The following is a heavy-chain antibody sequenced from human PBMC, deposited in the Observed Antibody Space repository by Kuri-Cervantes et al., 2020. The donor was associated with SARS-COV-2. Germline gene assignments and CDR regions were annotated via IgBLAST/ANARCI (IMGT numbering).Heavy chain of an antibody. Sequence: GESLKISCAGSGFSFPQYPMHWVRQAPGRGREWVAILSHDATNKNYADSVRGRFTISRDNSKNTLFLQMDSLRPEDTAIYYCARDDINWGIDYWGQGTLVTVSS. V-gene: IGHV3-30-3*01. CDR2: LSHDATNK. CDR1: GFSFPQYP. J-gene: IGHJ4*02. D-gene: IGHD3-16*01. CDR3: ARDDINWGIDY.